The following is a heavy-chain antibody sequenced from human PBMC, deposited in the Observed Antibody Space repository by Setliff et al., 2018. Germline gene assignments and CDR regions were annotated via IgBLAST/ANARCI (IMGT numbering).Heavy chain of an antibody. CDR2: FHTGGST. CDR3: ARAGPTVTFFRVLVISWWDP. D-gene: IGHD3-3*01. J-gene: IGHJ5*02. Sequence: SETLSLTCTVSGGSISSGSYYWTWIRQPAGKGLEWIGHFHTGGSTNYNRSLRSRVSISVDTSKNQFSLKLSSVTAADTATYYCARAGPTVTFFRVLVISWWDPWGQGSLVTVSS. V-gene: IGHV4-61*09. CDR1: GGSISSGSYY.